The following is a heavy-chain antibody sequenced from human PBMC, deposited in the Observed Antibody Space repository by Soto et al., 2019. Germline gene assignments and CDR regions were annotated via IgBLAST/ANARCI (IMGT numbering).Heavy chain of an antibody. J-gene: IGHJ4*02. Sequence: PGGSLRLSCAASGFTFSSYWMHWVRQAPGKGLVWVSRINSDGSSTSYADSVRGRFTISRDSAENSLYLQMNSLRAEDTAVYFCVRMHRSRGSYYYDARLYYFDYWGQGTLVTVSS. CDR2: INSDGSST. CDR1: GFTFSSYW. V-gene: IGHV3-74*01. D-gene: IGHD3-22*01. CDR3: VRMHRSRGSYYYDARLYYFDY.